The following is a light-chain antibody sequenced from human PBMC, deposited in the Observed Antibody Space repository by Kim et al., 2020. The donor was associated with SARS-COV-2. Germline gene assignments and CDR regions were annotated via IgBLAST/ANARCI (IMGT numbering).Light chain of an antibody. CDR2: DAS. V-gene: IGKV1-39*01. J-gene: IGKJ1*01. CDR3: QQGYSTPPT. CDR1: QGISNY. Sequence: ASVGDRVNINCRASQGISNYLNWYQQKPGRAPKFLIYDASTLESGVPSRFSGSGSGTDFTLTINSLQPEDYATYYCQQGYSTPPTFGQGTKVEIK.